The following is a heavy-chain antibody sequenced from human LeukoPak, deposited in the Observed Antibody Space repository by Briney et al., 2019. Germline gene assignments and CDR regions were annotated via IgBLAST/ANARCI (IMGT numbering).Heavy chain of an antibody. J-gene: IGHJ4*02. CDR2: IIPILGIA. D-gene: IGHD2-8*01. CDR1: GGTFSSYA. V-gene: IGHV1-69*04. CDR3: ARGHCTNGVCFNYFDY. Sequence: ASVKVSCKASGGTFSSYAISWVRQAPGQGLEWMGRIIPILGIANYAQKFQGRVTITADKSTSTAYMELSSLRSEDTAVYYRARGHCTNGVCFNYFDYWGQGTLVTVSS.